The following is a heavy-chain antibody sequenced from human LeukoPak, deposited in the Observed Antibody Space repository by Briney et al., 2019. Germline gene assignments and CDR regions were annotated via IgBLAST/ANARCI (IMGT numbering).Heavy chain of an antibody. CDR3: ARVDGYNDYFNFDY. J-gene: IGHJ4*02. V-gene: IGHV1-8*01. CDR1: GYTFTSYD. D-gene: IGHD5-24*01. Sequence: ASVKVSCKASGYTFTSYDINWVRQATGQGLEWMGWMNPNSGNTGYAQKFQGRVTMTRNTSISTAYMELSGLRSEDTAVYYCARVDGYNDYFNFDYWGQGTLVTVSS. CDR2: MNPNSGNT.